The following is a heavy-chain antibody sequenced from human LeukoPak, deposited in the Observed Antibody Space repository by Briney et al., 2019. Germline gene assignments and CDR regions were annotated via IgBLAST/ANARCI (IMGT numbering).Heavy chain of an antibody. CDR1: GFTFSSYG. Sequence: PGGSLRLSCAASGFTFSSYGMHWVRQAPGKGLEWVAVISYDGSNKYYADSVKGRFTISRDNSKNTLCLQMNSLRAEDTAVYYCAKAPVAGIYFDYWGQGTLVTVSS. CDR3: AKAPVAGIYFDY. V-gene: IGHV3-30*18. D-gene: IGHD6-19*01. CDR2: ISYDGSNK. J-gene: IGHJ4*02.